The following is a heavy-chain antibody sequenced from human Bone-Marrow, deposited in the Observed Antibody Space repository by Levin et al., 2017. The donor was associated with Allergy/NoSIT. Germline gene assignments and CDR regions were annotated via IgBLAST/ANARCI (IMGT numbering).Heavy chain of an antibody. CDR1: GGSVSSGRYY. J-gene: IGHJ3*02. CDR3: ARDHNYEKAFDI. D-gene: IGHD4-11*01. CDR2: IYYSGST. V-gene: IGHV4-61*01. Sequence: KTSETLSLTCTVSGGSVSSGRYYWSWIRQPPGKGLEWIGYIYYSGSTNYNPSLKSRVTISVDTSKNQFSLNLNSVTAADTAVYYCARDHNYEKAFDIWGQRTRVSASS.